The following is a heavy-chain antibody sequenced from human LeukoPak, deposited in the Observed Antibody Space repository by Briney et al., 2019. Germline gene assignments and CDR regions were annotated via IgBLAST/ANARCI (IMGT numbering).Heavy chain of an antibody. CDR3: AKGRSADVYYYYGMDV. CDR2: ISGSGGST. CDR1: GFTFSSYA. Sequence: PGGSLRLSCAASGFTFSSYAMSWVRQAPGKGLEWVSAISGSGGSTYYADSVKGRFTISRDNSKNTLYLQMNSLRAEDTAVYYCAKGRSADVYYYYGMDVWGQGTTVTVSS. V-gene: IGHV3-23*01. J-gene: IGHJ6*02.